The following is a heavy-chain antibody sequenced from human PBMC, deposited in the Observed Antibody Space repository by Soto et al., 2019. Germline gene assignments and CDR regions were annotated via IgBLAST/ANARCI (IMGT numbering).Heavy chain of an antibody. V-gene: IGHV3-23*01. CDR1: GFTFSSYA. D-gene: IGHD2-15*01. J-gene: IGHJ5*02. CDR3: AKKGGIVVVVAATAWFDP. Sequence: PGGSLRLSCAASGFTFSSYAMSWVRQAPGKGLEWVSAISGSGGSTYYADSVKGRSTISRDNSKNTLYLQMNSLRAEDTAVYYCAKKGGIVVVVAATAWFDPWGQGTLVTVSS. CDR2: ISGSGGST.